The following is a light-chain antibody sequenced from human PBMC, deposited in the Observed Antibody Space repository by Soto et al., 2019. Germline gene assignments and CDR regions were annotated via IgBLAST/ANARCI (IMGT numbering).Light chain of an antibody. CDR3: CSYAGGTSVV. Sequence: QSALTQPGSVSGSPGQSITISCTGTSSDVGSYNLVSWYQQHPGKAPKLMIYEDIERPSGVSNRFSGSKSGNTASLTISGLQTEDEADYYCCSYAGGTSVVFGGGTQLTVL. J-gene: IGLJ2*01. CDR2: EDI. CDR1: SSDVGSYNL. V-gene: IGLV2-23*01.